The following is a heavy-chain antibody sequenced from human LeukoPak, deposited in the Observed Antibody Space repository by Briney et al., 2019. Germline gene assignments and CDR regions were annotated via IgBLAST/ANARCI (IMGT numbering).Heavy chain of an antibody. CDR1: GGSFSGYY. D-gene: IGHD3-10*01. V-gene: IGHV4-34*01. Sequence: TSETLSLTCAVYGGSFSGYYWSWIRQSPGEGLEWIGEINYSGGTNYNPSLKSRVTISVDTSKNQFFLNLSSVTAADTAVYYCARCITRNWFDPWGQGTLVTVSS. J-gene: IGHJ5*02. CDR3: ARCITRNWFDP. CDR2: INYSGGT.